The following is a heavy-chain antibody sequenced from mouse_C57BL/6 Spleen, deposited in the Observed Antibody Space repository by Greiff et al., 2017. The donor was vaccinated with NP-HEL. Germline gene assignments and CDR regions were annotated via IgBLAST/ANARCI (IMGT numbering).Heavy chain of an antibody. V-gene: IGHV2-2*01. CDR3: ARNRNFDV. Sequence: VQLQQSGPGLVQPSQSLSITCTVSGFSLTSYGVHWVRQYPGKGLEWLGVICSGGSTDYNAAFISRLSISKDNSKSQVFFKMNSLQADDTAIYYRARNRNFDVWGTGTTVTVSS. CDR1: GFSLTSYG. CDR2: ICSGGST. J-gene: IGHJ1*03.